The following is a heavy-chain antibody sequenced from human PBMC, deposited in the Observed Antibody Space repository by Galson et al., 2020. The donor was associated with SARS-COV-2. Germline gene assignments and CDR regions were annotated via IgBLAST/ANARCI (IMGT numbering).Heavy chain of an antibody. V-gene: IGHV4-34*01. CDR3: ARGWWVVPAASYYMDV. Sequence: SETLSLTCAVYGGSFSGYYWSWIRQPPGKGLEWIGEINHSGSTNYNPSLKSRVTISVDTSKNQFSLKLSSVTAADTAVYYCARGWWVVPAASYYMDVWGKGTTVTGSS. D-gene: IGHD2-2*01. CDR2: INHSGST. CDR1: GGSFSGYY. J-gene: IGHJ6*03.